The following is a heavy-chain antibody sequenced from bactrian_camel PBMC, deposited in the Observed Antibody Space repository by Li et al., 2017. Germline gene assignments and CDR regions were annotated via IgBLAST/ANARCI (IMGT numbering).Heavy chain of an antibody. D-gene: IGHD5*01. CDR1: GTTFSSNS. CDR3: ATTGFDY. V-gene: IGHV3-2*01. J-gene: IGHJ4*01. CDR2: INSDGTNT. Sequence: VQLVESGGGLVQPGNSLRLACVVSGTTFSSNSMFWVRQAPGKGLEWVCSINSDGTNTDCADSVKGRFIVSRDNAKNTVYLQMNSLKAEDTALYYCATTGFDYWSQGTHVTVS.